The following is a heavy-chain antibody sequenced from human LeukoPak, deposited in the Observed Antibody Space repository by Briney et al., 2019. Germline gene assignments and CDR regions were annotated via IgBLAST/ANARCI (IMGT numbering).Heavy chain of an antibody. CDR1: GFTFSSYG. CDR3: AKVEYSGRYGSGSYYIDY. D-gene: IGHD3-10*01. V-gene: IGHV3-30*02. Sequence: GGSLRLSCAASGFTFSSYGMHWVRQAPGKGLEWGAFIRYDGSNKYYADSVKGRFTISRDNSKNTLYLQMNSLRAEDTAVYYCAKVEYSGRYGSGSYYIDYWGQGTLVTVSS. CDR2: IRYDGSNK. J-gene: IGHJ4*02.